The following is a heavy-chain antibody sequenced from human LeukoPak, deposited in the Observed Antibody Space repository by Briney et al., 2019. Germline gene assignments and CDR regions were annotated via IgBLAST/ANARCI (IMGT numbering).Heavy chain of an antibody. Sequence: SETLSLTCTVSGGSISSYYWSWIRQPPGKGLEWIGYIYYSGSTNYNPSLKSRVTISVDTSKNQFSLKLSSVTAADTAVYYCARVVTGGDYAPEGPDYYYHGMDVWGQGTTLTVSS. V-gene: IGHV4-59*01. CDR2: IYYSGST. CDR1: GGSISSYY. J-gene: IGHJ6*02. CDR3: ARVVTGGDYAPEGPDYYYHGMDV. D-gene: IGHD4-17*01.